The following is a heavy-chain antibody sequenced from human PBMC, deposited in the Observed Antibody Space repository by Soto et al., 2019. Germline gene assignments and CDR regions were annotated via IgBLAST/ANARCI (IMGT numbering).Heavy chain of an antibody. CDR2: IGTAGDT. CDR1: GFTFSSYD. Sequence: EVQLVESGGGLVQPGGSLRLSCAASGFTFSSYDMHWVRQATGKGLEWVSAIGTAGDTYYPGSVKGRFTISRENAKNSLYLQMNSLRAGDTAVYYCVTSSHGTGTTATDAFDIWGQGTMVTVSS. J-gene: IGHJ3*02. D-gene: IGHD1-7*01. CDR3: VTSSHGTGTTATDAFDI. V-gene: IGHV3-13*01.